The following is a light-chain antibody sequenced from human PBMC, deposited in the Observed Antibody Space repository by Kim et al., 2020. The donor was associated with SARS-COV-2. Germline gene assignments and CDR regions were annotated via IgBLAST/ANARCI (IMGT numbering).Light chain of an antibody. Sequence: VAMGRTDRLTGQRDSLKNYYGGGYQQKPGQAPLLVFYGRNPRPSGIPDRFSGSGSGSTTSLTITGAQAEDEADYYCNSRDSSGHRIFGGGTQLTVL. J-gene: IGLJ2*01. CDR1: SLKNYY. V-gene: IGLV3-19*01. CDR3: NSRDSSGHRI. CDR2: GRN.